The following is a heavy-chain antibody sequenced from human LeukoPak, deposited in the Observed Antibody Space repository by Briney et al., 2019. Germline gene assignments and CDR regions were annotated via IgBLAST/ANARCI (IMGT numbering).Heavy chain of an antibody. CDR3: ARFDGGMATNPELDY. CDR1: GFTFSSYA. D-gene: IGHD5-24*01. Sequence: SGGSLRLSCAASGFTFSSYAMSWVRQAPGKGLEWVSGISYSGGSTYYADSVKGRFTISRDNAKNSLYLQMDSLRAEDTALYYCARFDGGMATNPELDYWGQGTLVTVSS. V-gene: IGHV3-23*01. CDR2: ISYSGGST. J-gene: IGHJ4*02.